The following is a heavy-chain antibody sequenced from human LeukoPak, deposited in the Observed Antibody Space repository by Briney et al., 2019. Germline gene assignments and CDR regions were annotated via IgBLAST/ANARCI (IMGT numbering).Heavy chain of an antibody. CDR2: IIPIFGTA. J-gene: IGHJ6*02. CDR3: ARGPSCWGTSCYFANYYYYGMDV. V-gene: IGHV1-69*01. CDR1: GGTFISYA. Sequence: SVKVSCKASGGTFISYAISWVRQAPGQGLEWMGGIIPIFGTANYAQKFQGRVTITADESTSTAYMELSSLRSEDTAVYYCARGPSCWGTSCYFANYYYYGMDVWGQGTTVIVSS. D-gene: IGHD2-2*01.